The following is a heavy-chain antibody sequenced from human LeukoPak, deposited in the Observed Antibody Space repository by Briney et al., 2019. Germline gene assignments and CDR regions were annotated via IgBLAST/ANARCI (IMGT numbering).Heavy chain of an antibody. J-gene: IGHJ3*02. Sequence: KSGGPLRLSCAVSGLPLSSYSVNWVRQAPGKGLEWVCSFCSSGSSIYYPDSVKGRYPLSRDNVKNSLFLQINSLRAEDTAVYYCARRYCSGGSCHPRIDDGFDIWGQGTKVTVSS. CDR3: ARRYCSGGSCHPRIDDGFDI. CDR2: FCSSGSSI. CDR1: GLPLSSYS. V-gene: IGHV3-21*01. D-gene: IGHD2-15*01.